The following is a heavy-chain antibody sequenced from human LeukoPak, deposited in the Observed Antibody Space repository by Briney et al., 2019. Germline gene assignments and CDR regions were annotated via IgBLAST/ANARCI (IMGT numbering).Heavy chain of an antibody. CDR1: GFTVSSNY. Sequence: GGSLRLSCAASGFTVSSNYMTWVRQAPGKGLEWVSVMYSGGSKFYADSVKDRFSVSRDNSKNIFYLQMNGLRADDTAVYYCARASIAAAGYYFDYWGQGALVTVSS. V-gene: IGHV3-66*01. D-gene: IGHD6-13*01. CDR2: MYSGGSK. J-gene: IGHJ4*02. CDR3: ARASIAAAGYYFDY.